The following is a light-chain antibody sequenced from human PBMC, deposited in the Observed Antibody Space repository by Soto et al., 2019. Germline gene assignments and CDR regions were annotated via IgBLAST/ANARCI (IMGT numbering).Light chain of an antibody. J-gene: IGLJ1*01. CDR1: SSDVGSYNL. CDR3: CSYAGSSTV. V-gene: IGLV2-23*02. CDR2: EVS. Sequence: QSVLTQPASVSGSPGQSITISGTGTSSDVGSYNLVSWYQQHPGKAPKLMIYEVSKRTSGVSNRFSGSKSGNTASLTISGIQAEDEADYYCCSYAGSSTVFGTGTKLTV.